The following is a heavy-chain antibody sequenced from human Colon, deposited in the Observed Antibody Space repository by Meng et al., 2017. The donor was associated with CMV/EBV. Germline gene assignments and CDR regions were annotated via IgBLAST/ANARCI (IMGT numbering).Heavy chain of an antibody. CDR3: ARVMRVEPNHQKPFDV. V-gene: IGHV3-48*03. D-gene: IGHD2-8*01. CDR2: LDISDNIL. CDR1: GFTFSNYE. J-gene: IGHJ3*01. Sequence: GGSLRLSCVASGFTFSNYEMHWVRQSPGKGLEWISYLDISDNILYYADSVKGRFTTSSDSVKNAVYLQMNSLRGEDTAVYYCARVMRVEPNHQKPFDVWGQGTMVTVSS.